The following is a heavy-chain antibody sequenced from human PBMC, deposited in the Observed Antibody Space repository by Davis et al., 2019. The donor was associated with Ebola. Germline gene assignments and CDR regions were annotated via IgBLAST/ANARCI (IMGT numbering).Heavy chain of an antibody. CDR1: GFVFSSYV. D-gene: IGHD3-22*01. CDR2: LGLSADT. J-gene: IGHJ3*02. V-gene: IGHV3-23*01. CDR3: ARTYYFDSSGYRNAFDI. Sequence: GGSLRLSCAASGFVFSSYVMSWVRRAPGKGLEWVSTLGLSADTFYADSVKGRFTISRDNSKNTLYLQMNSLRAEDTAVYFCARTYYFDSSGYRNAFDIWGQGTMVTVSS.